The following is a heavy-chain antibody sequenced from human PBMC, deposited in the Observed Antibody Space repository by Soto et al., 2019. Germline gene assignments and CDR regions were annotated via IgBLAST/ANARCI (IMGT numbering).Heavy chain of an antibody. V-gene: IGHV4-34*01. Sequence: QVQLQQWGAGLLKPSETLSLTCAVYGGSFSGYYWSWIRQPPGKGLEWIGEINHSGSTNYNPSLKSRVTISVDTSKNQFSLKLSSVTAAATAVYYCARGRGVGRGYYFDYWGQGSLVTVSS. CDR2: INHSGST. CDR3: ARGRGVGRGYYFDY. J-gene: IGHJ4*02. D-gene: IGHD1-26*01. CDR1: GGSFSGYY.